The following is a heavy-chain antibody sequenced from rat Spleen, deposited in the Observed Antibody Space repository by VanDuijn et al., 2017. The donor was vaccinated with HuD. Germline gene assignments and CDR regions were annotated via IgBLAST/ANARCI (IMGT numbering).Heavy chain of an antibody. J-gene: IGHJ3*01. CDR3: VSHGARISRFAY. Sequence: EVQLVESGGGLVQPGRSLKLSCVASGFTFNKYWMSWIRQAPGKGLEWVASITNSGGGLYYPDSVKGRFTISRDNAQNTLYLQINTLRSEDTATYYCVSHGARISRFAYWGQGTLVTVSS. CDR1: GFTFNKYW. V-gene: IGHV5-31*01. CDR2: ITNSGGGL. D-gene: IGHD2-7*01.